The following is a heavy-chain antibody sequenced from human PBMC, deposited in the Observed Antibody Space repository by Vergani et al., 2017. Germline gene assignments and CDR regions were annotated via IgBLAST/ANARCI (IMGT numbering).Heavy chain of an antibody. CDR2: IRSSGSTI. Sequence: EVQLVESGGGLVQPGGSLRLSCAASGFTFSSYEMNWVRQAPGKGLEWVSYIRSSGSTIYYADSVKGRFTISRDNAKNSLYLQMNSLRAEDTAVYYCARAKLMTTVPSYYFDYWGQGTLVTVAS. CDR3: ARAKLMTTVPSYYFDY. CDR1: GFTFSSYE. D-gene: IGHD4-11*01. V-gene: IGHV3-48*03. J-gene: IGHJ4*02.